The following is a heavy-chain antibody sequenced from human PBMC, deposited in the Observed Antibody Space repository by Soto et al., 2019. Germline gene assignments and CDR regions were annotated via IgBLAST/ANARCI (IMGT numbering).Heavy chain of an antibody. Sequence: SETLSLTCTVSGGSISSYYWSWIRQPPGKGLEWIGYIYYSGSTNYNPSLKSRVTISVVTSKNQFSLKLSSVTAADTAVYYCASSTPQYYDFWSGYFDYWGQGTLVTVSS. J-gene: IGHJ4*02. CDR1: GGSISSYY. CDR2: IYYSGST. D-gene: IGHD3-3*01. V-gene: IGHV4-59*01. CDR3: ASSTPQYYDFWSGYFDY.